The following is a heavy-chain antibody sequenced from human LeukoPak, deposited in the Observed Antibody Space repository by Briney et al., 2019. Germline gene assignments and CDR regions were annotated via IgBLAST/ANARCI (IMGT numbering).Heavy chain of an antibody. J-gene: IGHJ4*02. D-gene: IGHD3-3*01. V-gene: IGHV3-30*18. CDR2: ISYDGSNK. Sequence: GGSLRLSCAASGFTFSSYGMHWVRQAPGKGLEWVAVISYDGSNKYYADSVKGRFTISRDNSKNTLYLQMNSLRAEDTAVYYCAKVVHYDFWSGDDYWGQGTLVTVSS. CDR1: GFTFSSYG. CDR3: AKVVHYDFWSGDDY.